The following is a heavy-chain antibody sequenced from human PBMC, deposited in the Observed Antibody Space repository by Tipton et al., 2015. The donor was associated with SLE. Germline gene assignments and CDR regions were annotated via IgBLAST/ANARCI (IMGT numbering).Heavy chain of an antibody. CDR1: GGPISNYY. CDR3: ARGGGYENYYYYGMDV. Sequence: TLSLTCSVSGGPISNYYWSWIRQPPGKGLEWIGYIYYTGNTNYNPSLKSRVTMSADRSKNRFSLKLSSVTAADTAVYYCARGGGYENYYYYGMDVWGQGTTVTVSS. V-gene: IGHV4-59*12. D-gene: IGHD5-12*01. J-gene: IGHJ6*02. CDR2: IYYTGNT.